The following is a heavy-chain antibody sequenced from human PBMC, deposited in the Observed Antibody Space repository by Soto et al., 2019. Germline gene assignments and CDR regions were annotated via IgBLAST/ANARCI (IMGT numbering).Heavy chain of an antibody. CDR1: GFTFSSYG. J-gene: IGHJ6*02. CDR2: ISYDGSNK. D-gene: IGHD5-18*01. CDR3: AKDVRFQTAMVPNYYYGMDV. V-gene: IGHV3-30*18. Sequence: QVQLVESGGGVVQPGRSLRLSCAASGFTFSSYGVHWVRQAPGKGLEWVAVISYDGSNKYYADSVKGRFTVSRDNSKNTLYLQMNSLRAEDTAVYHCAKDVRFQTAMVPNYYYGMDVWGQGTTVTVSS.